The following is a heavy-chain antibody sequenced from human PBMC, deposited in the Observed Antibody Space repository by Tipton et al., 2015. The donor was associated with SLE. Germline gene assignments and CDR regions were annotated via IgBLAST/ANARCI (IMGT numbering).Heavy chain of an antibody. Sequence: TLSLTCTVSGGSISSYYWSWIRQPPGKGLEWIGYIYYSGSTNYNPSLKSRVTISVDTSKSQFSLKLSSVTAADTAVYYCAGDQYDSSGYYSPPHFDYWGQGTLVTVSS. J-gene: IGHJ4*02. CDR2: IYYSGST. D-gene: IGHD3-22*01. CDR1: GGSISSYY. V-gene: IGHV4-59*08. CDR3: AGDQYDSSGYYSPPHFDY.